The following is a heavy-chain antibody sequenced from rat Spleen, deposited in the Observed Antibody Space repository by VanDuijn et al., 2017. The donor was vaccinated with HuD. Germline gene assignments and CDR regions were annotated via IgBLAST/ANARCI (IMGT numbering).Heavy chain of an antibody. CDR2: IIYDGSST. J-gene: IGHJ2*01. CDR1: GFTFSDYY. Sequence: EVQLVESGGGLVQPGRSLKLSCAASGFTFSDYYMAWVRQAPTKGLEWVASIIYDGSSTYYRDSVKGRFTISRDNAKSTLYLQMDSLRSEDTATYYCARRSSITTVLFDYWGQGVMVTVSS. CDR3: ARRSSITTVLFDY. V-gene: IGHV5-7*01. D-gene: IGHD1-1*01.